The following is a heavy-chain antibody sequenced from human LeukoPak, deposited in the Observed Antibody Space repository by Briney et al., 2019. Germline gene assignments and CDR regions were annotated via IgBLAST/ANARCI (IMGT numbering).Heavy chain of an antibody. CDR1: GFTFDDYG. Sequence: GGSLRLSCVASGFTFDDYGMNWVRRAPGKGLEWVSAITWNGGSTAYADSVKGRFTISRDNPKNSFYLQMNNLRAEDTALYFCARGRYCSSSSCPPVSYFDSWGQGTLVTVSS. CDR2: ITWNGGST. V-gene: IGHV3-20*04. D-gene: IGHD2-2*01. CDR3: ARGRYCSSSSCPPVSYFDS. J-gene: IGHJ4*02.